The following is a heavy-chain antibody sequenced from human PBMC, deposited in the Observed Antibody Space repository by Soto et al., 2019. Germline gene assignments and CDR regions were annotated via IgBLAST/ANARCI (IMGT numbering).Heavy chain of an antibody. CDR2: NNPSGDST. D-gene: IGHD1-1*01. J-gene: IGHJ5*02. CDR3: ARQLTGRYNWFDP. V-gene: IGHV1-46*01. Sequence: ASVKVSCKASGYTFTSYYMHWVRQAPGQGLEWVGINNPSGDSTNYAQKFQGRVTMTRDTSTSTVYMELSRLRSEDTAVYYCARQLTGRYNWFDPWGQGTLVTVSS. CDR1: GYTFTSYY.